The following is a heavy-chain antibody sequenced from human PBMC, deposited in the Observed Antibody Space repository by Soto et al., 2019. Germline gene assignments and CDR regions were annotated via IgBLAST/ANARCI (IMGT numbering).Heavy chain of an antibody. CDR1: GFTFSSYA. V-gene: IGHV3-30-3*01. Sequence: GGSLRLSCAASGFTFSSYAMHWVRQAPGKGLEWVAVISYDGSNKYYADSVKGRFTISRDNSKNTLYLQMNSLRAEDTAVYYCARDFRWELLFTAFDIWGQGTMVTVSS. CDR3: ARDFRWELLFTAFDI. J-gene: IGHJ3*02. CDR2: ISYDGSNK. D-gene: IGHD1-26*01.